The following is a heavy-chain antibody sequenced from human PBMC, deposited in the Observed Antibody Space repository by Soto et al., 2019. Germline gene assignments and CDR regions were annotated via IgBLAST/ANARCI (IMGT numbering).Heavy chain of an antibody. CDR1: GFTFISYG. D-gene: IGHD2-2*01. Sequence: PWGSLRLSCAASGFTFISYGMRCCRHSPFKGLEWVAVISYDGSNKYYADSVKGRFTISRDNSKNTLYLQMNSLRAEDTAVYYCAKEGTPAALINYYFDYWGQGTLVTVSS. CDR3: AKEGTPAALINYYFDY. CDR2: ISYDGSNK. J-gene: IGHJ4*02. V-gene: IGHV3-30*18.